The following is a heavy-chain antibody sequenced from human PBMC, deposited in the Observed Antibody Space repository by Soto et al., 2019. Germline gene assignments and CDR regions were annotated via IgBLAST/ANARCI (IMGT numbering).Heavy chain of an antibody. CDR1: GFTFTRYN. Sequence: GGSLRLSCAASGFTFTRYNMNWVRQAPGKGLEWVSSISSTTNYIYYGDSMKGRFTTSRDNAKNSLYLEMNSLRAEDTAVYYCARESEDLTSNFDYWGQGTLVTVSS. J-gene: IGHJ4*02. CDR2: ISSTTNYI. V-gene: IGHV3-21*06. CDR3: ARESEDLTSNFDY.